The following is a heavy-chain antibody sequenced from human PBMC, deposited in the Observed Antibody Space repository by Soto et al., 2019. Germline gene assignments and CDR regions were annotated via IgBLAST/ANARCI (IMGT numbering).Heavy chain of an antibody. J-gene: IGHJ5*02. Sequence: GGSLRLSCAASGFTFSSNDMHWVRQATGKGLEWVSGIGIAGDTYYAGSVKGRFTISRENAKNSLYLQMNSLGAGDTAVYYCTRGHMVRGDHWFDPWGQGTLVTVSS. V-gene: IGHV3-13*01. CDR2: IGIAGDT. CDR1: GFTFSSND. D-gene: IGHD3-10*01. CDR3: TRGHMVRGDHWFDP.